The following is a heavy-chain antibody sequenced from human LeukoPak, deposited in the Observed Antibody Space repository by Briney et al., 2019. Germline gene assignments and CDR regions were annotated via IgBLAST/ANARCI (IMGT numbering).Heavy chain of an antibody. D-gene: IGHD6-19*01. J-gene: IGHJ4*02. CDR1: GDSISSDDYY. V-gene: IGHV4-61*02. Sequence: TASQTLSLTCTVSGDSISSDDYYWTWIRQPAGKRLEWIGRIYTNGNTNYNPSLKSRVTISVDTSKNQFSLKLSSVTAADTAVYYCARHGTFAGSGWAFDYWGQGTLVTVSS. CDR2: IYTNGNT. CDR3: ARHGTFAGSGWAFDY.